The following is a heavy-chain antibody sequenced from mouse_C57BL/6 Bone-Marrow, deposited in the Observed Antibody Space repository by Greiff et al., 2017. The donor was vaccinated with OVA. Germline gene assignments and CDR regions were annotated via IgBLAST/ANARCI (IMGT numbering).Heavy chain of an antibody. Sequence: EVHLVESEGGLVQPGSSMKLSCTASGFTFSDYYMAWVRQVPEKGLEWVANINYDGGSTYYLDSLKGRFIISGDNAKTILDLQMSSLTSEDTATYYCARDPVPGAMDYWGQGTSVTVSS. V-gene: IGHV5-16*01. J-gene: IGHJ4*01. CDR2: INYDGGST. CDR1: GFTFSDYY. CDR3: ARDPVPGAMDY.